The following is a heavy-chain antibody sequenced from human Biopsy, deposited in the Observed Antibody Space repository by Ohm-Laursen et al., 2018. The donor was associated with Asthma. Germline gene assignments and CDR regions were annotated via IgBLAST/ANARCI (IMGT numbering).Heavy chain of an antibody. CDR3: ARGVEYDYDSSGYYFDY. V-gene: IGHV4-31*03. CDR1: GGSINIGGYY. CDR2: MYYSGTT. Sequence: SETLSLTCTVSGGSINIGGYYWSWIRQHPGKGLEWIGYMYYSGTTYYNPSLNSRVAILVDTSKNQFSLKVNSVTAADTAVYYCARGVEYDYDSSGYYFDYWGQGTLVTVSS. J-gene: IGHJ4*02. D-gene: IGHD3-22*01.